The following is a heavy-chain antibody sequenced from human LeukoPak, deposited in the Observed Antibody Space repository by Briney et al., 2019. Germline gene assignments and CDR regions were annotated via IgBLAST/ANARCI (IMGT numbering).Heavy chain of an antibody. D-gene: IGHD3-10*01. CDR2: INHSGST. V-gene: IGHV4-34*01. Sequence: PSETLSLTCAVSGGSFSGYYWSWIRQPPGKGLEWIGEINHSGSTNYNPSLKSRVTISVDTSKNQFSLKLSSVTAADTAVYYCARGQGHNSGSYFYYGMDVWGQGTTVTVSS. CDR3: ARGQGHNSGSYFYYGMDV. CDR1: GGSFSGYY. J-gene: IGHJ6*02.